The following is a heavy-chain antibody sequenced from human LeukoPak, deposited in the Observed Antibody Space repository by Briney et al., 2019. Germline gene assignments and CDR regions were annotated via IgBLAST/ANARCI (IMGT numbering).Heavy chain of an antibody. J-gene: IGHJ3*02. D-gene: IGHD3-10*01. Sequence: ASVKVSCKASGYTFTSYYMHWVRQAPGQGLEWMGIINPSGGSTSYAQKFQGRVTMTRDTSTSTVYMELSSLRSEDTAVYYCARAGKRGYGSGSYEDAFDIWGQGTMVTVSS. CDR3: ARAGKRGYGSGSYEDAFDI. CDR1: GYTFTSYY. V-gene: IGHV1-46*01. CDR2: INPSGGST.